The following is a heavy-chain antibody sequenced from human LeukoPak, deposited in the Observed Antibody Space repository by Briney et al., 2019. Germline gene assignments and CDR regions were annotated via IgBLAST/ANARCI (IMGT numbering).Heavy chain of an antibody. D-gene: IGHD1-14*01. J-gene: IGHJ3*02. Sequence: PSETLSLTCTVSGGSISSGGYYWSWIRQHPGKGLEWIGYIYYSGSTYYNPSLKSRVTISVDTSKNQFSLKLSSVTAADTAVYYCARGIYNDAFDIWGQGTMVTVSS. CDR1: GGSISSGGYY. CDR2: IYYSGST. V-gene: IGHV4-31*03. CDR3: ARGIYNDAFDI.